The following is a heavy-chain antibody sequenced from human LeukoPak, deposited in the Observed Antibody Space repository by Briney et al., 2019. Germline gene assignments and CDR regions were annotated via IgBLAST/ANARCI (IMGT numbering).Heavy chain of an antibody. CDR1: GYTFTGYY. V-gene: IGHV1-2*06. CDR3: ARDRTVAGFDY. J-gene: IGHJ4*02. CDR2: INPNSGGT. D-gene: IGHD6-19*01. Sequence: ASVKVSCKASGYTFTGYYMRWVRQAPGQGLEWMGRINPNSGGTNYAQKFQGRVTMTRDTSISTAYMGLSRLRSDDTAVYYCARDRTVAGFDYWGQGTLVTVSS.